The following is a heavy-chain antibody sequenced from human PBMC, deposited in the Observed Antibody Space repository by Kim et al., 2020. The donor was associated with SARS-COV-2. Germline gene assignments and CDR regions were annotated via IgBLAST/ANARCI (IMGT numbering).Heavy chain of an antibody. Sequence: SETLSLTCTVSGGSISSSSYYWGWIRQPPGKGLEWIGSIYYSGSTYYNPSLKSRVTISVDTSKNQFSLKLSSVTAADTAVYYCARFRYYDSSGYPSKNWFDPWGQGTLVTVSS. CDR3: ARFRYYDSSGYPSKNWFDP. D-gene: IGHD3-22*01. CDR2: IYYSGST. J-gene: IGHJ5*02. CDR1: GGSISSSSYY. V-gene: IGHV4-39*01.